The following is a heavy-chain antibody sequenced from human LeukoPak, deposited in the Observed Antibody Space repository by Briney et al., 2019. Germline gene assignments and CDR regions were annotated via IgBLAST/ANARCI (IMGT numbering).Heavy chain of an antibody. CDR2: ISGSGGST. V-gene: IGHV3-23*01. CDR1: GFTFSSYG. D-gene: IGHD6-19*01. J-gene: IGHJ4*02. Sequence: GGSLRLSCAASGFTFSSYGMSWVRQAPGKGLEWVSAISGSGGSTYYADSVKGRFTISRDNSKNTLYLQMNSLRAEDTAVYYCAFLRSGWYVGSWGQGTLVTVSS. CDR3: AFLRSGWYVGS.